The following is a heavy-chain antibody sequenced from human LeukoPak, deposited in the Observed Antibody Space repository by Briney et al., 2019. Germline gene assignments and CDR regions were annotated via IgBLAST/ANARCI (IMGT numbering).Heavy chain of an antibody. CDR2: IKDDGSEK. CDR3: AREIIGQQVALDF. J-gene: IGHJ4*02. V-gene: IGHV3-7*01. D-gene: IGHD6-13*01. Sequence: GGSLRLSCAASGFTLSSFWMSWVRQAPGKGLEWVGNIKDDGSEKYYADSMKGRFTISRDNARNSVYLQIDSLRAEDTSAYFCAREIIGQQVALDFWGEGTLVTVSS. CDR1: GFTLSSFW.